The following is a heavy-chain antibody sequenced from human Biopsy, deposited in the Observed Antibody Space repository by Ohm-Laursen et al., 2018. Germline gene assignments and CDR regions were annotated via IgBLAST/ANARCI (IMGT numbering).Heavy chain of an antibody. CDR1: GDSVSSGSFY. J-gene: IGHJ4*02. CDR2: IYDRGSTA. D-gene: IGHD6-19*01. Sequence: GTLSLTCTVSGDSVSSGSFYWTRIRQPPGQGLEYIGYIYDRGSTANYNPSLESRVTMSVDMPKNQFSLKLSSVTAADTAIYYCARGMRSSGWPYFDSWGQGTLVTVSS. V-gene: IGHV4-61*01. CDR3: ARGMRSSGWPYFDS.